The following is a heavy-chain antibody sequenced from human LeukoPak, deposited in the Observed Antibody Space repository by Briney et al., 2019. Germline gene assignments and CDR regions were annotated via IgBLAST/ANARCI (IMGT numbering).Heavy chain of an antibody. D-gene: IGHD3-10*01. CDR1: GYRFTNYW. Sequence: GESLKISCKGPGYRFTNYWIGWVRQMPGKGLEWMGIIYPGDSDTRYSPSFQGQVTISADKSISTAYLQWSSLKASDTAMYYCARLGYGSGSYYTMDVWGKGTTVTVSS. CDR3: ARLGYGSGSYYTMDV. CDR2: IYPGDSDT. J-gene: IGHJ6*04. V-gene: IGHV5-51*01.